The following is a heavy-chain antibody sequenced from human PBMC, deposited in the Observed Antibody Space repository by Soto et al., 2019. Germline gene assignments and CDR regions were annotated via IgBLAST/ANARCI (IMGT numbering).Heavy chain of an antibody. V-gene: IGHV4-59*08. Sequence: QVHVQQSGPGLVKPSETLSLSCTVSSGPSSSHNWGWIRQPPGRGLEWIGYVYYTGGTSYNPSLKSRVTLPAATPATSISLPLRSVTAADTAVYYCVIPGIDFLHVLVDVWGQGTRV. D-gene: IGHD3-10*01. CDR3: VIPGIDFLHVLVDV. CDR1: SGPSSSHN. J-gene: IGHJ6*02. CDR2: VYYTGGT.